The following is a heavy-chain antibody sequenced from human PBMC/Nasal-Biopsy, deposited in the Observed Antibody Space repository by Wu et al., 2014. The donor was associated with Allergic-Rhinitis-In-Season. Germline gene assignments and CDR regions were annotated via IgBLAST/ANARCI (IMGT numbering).Heavy chain of an antibody. D-gene: IGHD3-10*01. CDR1: GFTFTNYW. J-gene: IGHJ4*02. V-gene: IGHV3-23*01. Sequence: LRLSCAASGFTFTNYWMHWVRQAPGKGLVWVSHVNGYSGKTYYTDSVKGRFTISRDNSKNTLYLQVTGLRAEDTATYFCVKLYYYQSDENSDYFDSWGQGTHVTVSS. CDR3: VKLYYYQSDENSDYFDS. CDR2: VNGYSGKT.